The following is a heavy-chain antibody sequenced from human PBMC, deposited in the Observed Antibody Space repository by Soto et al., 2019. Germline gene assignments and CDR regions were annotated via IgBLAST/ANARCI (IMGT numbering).Heavy chain of an antibody. J-gene: IGHJ6*02. Sequence: ASVKVSCKASGYTFTSYYMHWVRQAPGQGLEWMGIINPSGGSTSYAQKFQGRVTMTRDTSTSTVYMELSSLRSEDTAVYYCARTNYYDSSASDGYYYGMDVWGQGTTVTSP. CDR1: GYTFTSYY. CDR2: INPSGGST. V-gene: IGHV1-46*01. CDR3: ARTNYYDSSASDGYYYGMDV. D-gene: IGHD3-22*01.